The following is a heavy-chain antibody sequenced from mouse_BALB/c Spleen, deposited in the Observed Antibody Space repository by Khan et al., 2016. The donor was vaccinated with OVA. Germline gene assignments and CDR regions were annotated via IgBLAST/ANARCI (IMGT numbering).Heavy chain of an antibody. Sequence: VQLQQSGTVLARPGASVKMSCKASGYSFTSYLIHWVKQRPGQGLEWIGDIYPGNSDTRYNQKFKDKAKLTSGTSASTAYMELSSLTNEDSAVYYCTSGGFSSFAYWGQGTLVTVSA. CDR2: IYPGNSDT. CDR3: TSGGFSSFAY. V-gene: IGHV1-5*01. J-gene: IGHJ3*01. D-gene: IGHD1-3*01. CDR1: GYSFTSYL.